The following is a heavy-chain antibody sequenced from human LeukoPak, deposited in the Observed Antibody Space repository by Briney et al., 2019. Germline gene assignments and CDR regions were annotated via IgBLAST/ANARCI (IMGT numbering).Heavy chain of an antibody. Sequence: SETLSLTCAVYGGSFSGYYWSWIRQPPGKGLEWIGEINHSGSTNYNPSLKSRVTISVDTSKNQFSLKLSSVTAADTGIYYYARGRCRNSGCRPYFDYWGQGTQVTVSS. CDR1: GGSFSGYY. J-gene: IGHJ4*02. V-gene: IGHV4-34*01. CDR3: ARGRCRNSGCRPYFDY. D-gene: IGHD2/OR15-2a*01. CDR2: INHSGST.